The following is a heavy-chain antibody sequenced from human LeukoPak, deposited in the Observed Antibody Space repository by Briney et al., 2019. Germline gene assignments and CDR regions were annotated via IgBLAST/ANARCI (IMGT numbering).Heavy chain of an antibody. CDR3: ALSGGYYGYYYMDV. CDR2: INPNSGGT. J-gene: IGHJ6*03. Sequence: ASVKVSCKASGYTFTGYYMHWVRQAPGQGLEWMGRINPNSGGTNYAQKFQGRVTMTRDTSISTAYMELSRLRSDDTAVYYCALSGGYYGYYYMDVWGKGTTVTVSS. CDR1: GYTFTGYY. D-gene: IGHD1-26*01. V-gene: IGHV1-2*06.